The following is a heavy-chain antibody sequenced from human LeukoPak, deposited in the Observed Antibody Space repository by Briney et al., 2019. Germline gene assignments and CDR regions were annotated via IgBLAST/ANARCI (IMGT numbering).Heavy chain of an antibody. CDR2: IALNGGDT. Sequence: PGGSLRLSCAVSGFIFSKYGMTWLRQAPGKGLEWVSGIALNGGDTDYADSVTGRFTISRDNFQNSLYFQMNSLRAEDTAVYYCARLILAGVPTRGYFDSWGQGTLVTVSS. CDR1: GFIFSKYG. J-gene: IGHJ4*02. CDR3: ARLILAGVPTRGYFDS. V-gene: IGHV3-23*01. D-gene: IGHD6-19*01.